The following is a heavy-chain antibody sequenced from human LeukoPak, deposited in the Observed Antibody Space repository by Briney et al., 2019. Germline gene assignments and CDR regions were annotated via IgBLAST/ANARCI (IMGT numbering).Heavy chain of an antibody. CDR1: GASVSSTDYF. CDR3: ARGAGAKSFDY. Sequence: TSETLSLTCTVSGASVSSTDYFWNWIRQPAGKGLEWIGRIYASGKTDYNPSLKSRITMSLDTSKNQFSLNMNSVTAADTALYYCARGAGAKSFDYWGQGTLVTVSS. V-gene: IGHV4-61*10. J-gene: IGHJ4*02. D-gene: IGHD4/OR15-4a*01. CDR2: IYASGKT.